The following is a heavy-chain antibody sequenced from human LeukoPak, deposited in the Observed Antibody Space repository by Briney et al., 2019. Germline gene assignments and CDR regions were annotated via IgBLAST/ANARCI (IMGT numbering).Heavy chain of an antibody. CDR3: ARGPLNGDSFDY. J-gene: IGHJ4*02. CDR2: IYYSGST. CDR1: GGSISSYY. V-gene: IGHV4-59*01. D-gene: IGHD4-17*01. Sequence: SETLSLTCTVSGGSISSYYWSWIRQPPGKGLEWIGYIYYSGSTNYNPSLKSRVTISVDTSKNQFSLKLSSVTAADTAVYYCARGPLNGDSFDYWGQGTLVTVSS.